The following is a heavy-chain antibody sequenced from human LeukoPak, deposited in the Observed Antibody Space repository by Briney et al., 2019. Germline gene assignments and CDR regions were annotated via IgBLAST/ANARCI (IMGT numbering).Heavy chain of an antibody. CDR2: IKPDGDEK. J-gene: IGHJ4*03. CDR3: ARDRGCNSYYDY. V-gene: IGHV3-7*01. Sequence: GGSLRLSCAASGFTFSSYLMTWVRQAPPKGLDRVSNIKPDGDEKYYVDSVKSRFTISRDNANNSLFLEMNSLRADDTAVYYCARDRGCNSYYDYWGQGTLVSVSS. D-gene: IGHD2/OR15-2a*01. CDR1: GFTFSSYL.